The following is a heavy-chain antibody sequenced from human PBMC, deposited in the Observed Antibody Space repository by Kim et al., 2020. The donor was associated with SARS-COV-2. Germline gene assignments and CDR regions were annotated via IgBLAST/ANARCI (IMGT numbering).Heavy chain of an antibody. Sequence: DSVKGRFTISRDNAKNSLYLQMNSLRAEDTALYHCASGYYGSGSYSRSFDYWGQGTLVTVSS. CDR3: ASGYYGSGSYSRSFDY. D-gene: IGHD3-10*01. V-gene: IGHV3-20*01. J-gene: IGHJ4*02.